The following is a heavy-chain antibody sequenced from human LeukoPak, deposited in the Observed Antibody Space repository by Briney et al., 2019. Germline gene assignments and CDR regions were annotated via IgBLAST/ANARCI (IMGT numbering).Heavy chain of an antibody. CDR3: ARVPLGGTIDS. J-gene: IGHJ4*02. V-gene: IGHV4-61*02. Sequence: SETLSLTCTVSGDSISSSSYYWGWIRQPAGEGLEWIGRIYTSGSTKYNPSLKSRITISIDTSKNQFSLRLSSVTAADTAVYYCARVPLGGTIDSWGQGTLLTVSS. CDR1: GDSISSSSYY. CDR2: IYTSGST. D-gene: IGHD1-1*01.